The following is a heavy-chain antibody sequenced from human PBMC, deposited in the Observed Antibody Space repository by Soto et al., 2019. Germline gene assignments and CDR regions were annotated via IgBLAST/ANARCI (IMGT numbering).Heavy chain of an antibody. CDR3: AKFPECSAYDGSYFDY. D-gene: IGHD5-12*01. Sequence: PGGSLRLSCAASGFTFTSYAMSWVRQAPAKGLEWVSVISGTGGTTYHAGSVKGRFTISRDNSKNTLYLQMNSLRGEDTAVYYCAKFPECSAYDGSYFDYWGHGTLVTVSS. J-gene: IGHJ4*01. V-gene: IGHV3-23*01. CDR2: ISGTGGTT. CDR1: GFTFTSYA.